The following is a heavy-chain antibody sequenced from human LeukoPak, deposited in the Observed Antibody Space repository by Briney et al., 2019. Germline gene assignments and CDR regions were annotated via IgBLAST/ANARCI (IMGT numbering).Heavy chain of an antibody. CDR1: GFTFSSYG. V-gene: IGHV3-30*03. CDR3: ARRLQGFDP. D-gene: IGHD4-11*01. Sequence: PGGSLRHSCAASGFTFSSYGMHWVRQAPGKGLEWVAVISYDGSNKYYADSVKGRFTISRDNSKNTLYLQMNSLRAEDTAVYYCARRLQGFDPWGQGTLVTVSS. J-gene: IGHJ5*02. CDR2: ISYDGSNK.